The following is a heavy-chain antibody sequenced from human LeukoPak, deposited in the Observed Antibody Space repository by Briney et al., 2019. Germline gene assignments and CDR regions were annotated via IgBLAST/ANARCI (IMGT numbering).Heavy chain of an antibody. J-gene: IGHJ5*02. D-gene: IGHD6-13*01. V-gene: IGHV1-18*01. Sequence: ASVKVSCKASGYTFTSYGISWVRQAPGQGLEWMGWISAYNGNTNYAQKLQGRVTMTTDTSTSTAYMELRSLRSDDTAVYYCASGGDLAAAGYNWFDPWGQGTRVTVSS. CDR3: ASGGDLAAAGYNWFDP. CDR1: GYTFTSYG. CDR2: ISAYNGNT.